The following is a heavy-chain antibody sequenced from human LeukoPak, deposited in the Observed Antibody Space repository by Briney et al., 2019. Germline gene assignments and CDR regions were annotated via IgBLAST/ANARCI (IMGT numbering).Heavy chain of an antibody. V-gene: IGHV1-18*01. D-gene: IGHD5-18*01. CDR3: AREIFGYSYALDY. J-gene: IGHJ4*02. CDR2: ISAYNGNT. CDR1: GYTFTSYA. Sequence: GASVKVSCKASGYTFTSYAMHWVRQAPGQGLEWMGWISAYNGNTNYAQKLQGRVTMTTDTSTSTAYMELRSLRSDDTAVYYCAREIFGYSYALDYWGQGTLVTVSS.